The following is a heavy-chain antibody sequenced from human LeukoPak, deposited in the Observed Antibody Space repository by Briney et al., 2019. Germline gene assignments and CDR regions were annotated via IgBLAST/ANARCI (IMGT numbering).Heavy chain of an antibody. D-gene: IGHD2-15*01. CDR1: GFTFRNAW. CDR3: AKDRDIVVVVAATGFDY. V-gene: IGHV3-23*01. CDR2: ISGSGGST. J-gene: IGHJ4*02. Sequence: PGGSLRLSCAASGFTFRNAWMTWVRQAPGKGLEWVSAISGSGGSTYYADSVKGRFTISRDNSKNTLYLQMNSLRAEDTAVYYCAKDRDIVVVVAATGFDYWGQGTLVTVSS.